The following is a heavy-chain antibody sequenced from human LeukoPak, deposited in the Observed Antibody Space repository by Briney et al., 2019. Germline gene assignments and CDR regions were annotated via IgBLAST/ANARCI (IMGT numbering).Heavy chain of an antibody. V-gene: IGHV3-30-3*01. CDR3: ARDTGYYYDSSGRGFDY. J-gene: IGHJ4*02. CDR2: ISYDGSNK. CDR1: GFTFSSYA. Sequence: GRSLRLSRAASGFTFSSYAMHWVRQAPGKGLEWVAVISYDGSNKYYADSVKGRFTISRDNSKNTLYLQMNSLRAEDTAVYYCARDTGYYYDSSGRGFDYWGQGTLVTVSS. D-gene: IGHD3-22*01.